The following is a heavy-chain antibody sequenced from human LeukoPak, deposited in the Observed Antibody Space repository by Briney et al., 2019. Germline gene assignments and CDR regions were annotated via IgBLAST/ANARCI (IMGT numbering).Heavy chain of an antibody. Sequence: SETLSLTCTVSGGSISSYYWSWLRQPPGKGLEWIGYIYYSGSTNYNPSLKSRVTISVDTSKNQFSLKLSSVTAADTAVYYCARDSAGYSYGEYYYYYYMDVWGKGTTVTVSS. CDR3: ARDSAGYSYGEYYYYYYMDV. D-gene: IGHD5-18*01. V-gene: IGHV4-59*01. CDR2: IYYSGST. CDR1: GGSISSYY. J-gene: IGHJ6*03.